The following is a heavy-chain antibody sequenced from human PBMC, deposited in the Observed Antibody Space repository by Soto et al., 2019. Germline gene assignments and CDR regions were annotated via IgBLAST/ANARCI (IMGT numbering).Heavy chain of an antibody. V-gene: IGHV4-34*01. J-gene: IGHJ6*02. Sequence: QVQLYQWGAGLLKPSETLSLTCAVYGGSFSGDYWSWIRQPPGKGLEWIGEIDHSGSTKYNPSLKSRVTISVDTAKNKFSLKSSSVTPADTALYYCARGSGVTIFGGVTYARGMDVWGQGTTVSVSS. CDR2: IDHSGST. CDR3: ARGSGVTIFGGVTYARGMDV. CDR1: GGSFSGDY. D-gene: IGHD3-3*01.